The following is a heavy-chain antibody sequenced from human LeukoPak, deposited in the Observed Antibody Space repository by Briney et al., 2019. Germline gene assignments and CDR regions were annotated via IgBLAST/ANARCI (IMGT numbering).Heavy chain of an antibody. CDR3: ASGHYYDSSGYYYGYFQH. J-gene: IGHJ1*01. V-gene: IGHV1-2*02. D-gene: IGHD3-22*01. CDR2: INPNSGGT. Sequence: ASVNVSCKASGYTFTGYYMHWVRQAPGQGLEWMGWINPNSGGTNYAQKFQGRVTMTRDTSISTAYMELSRLRSDDTAVYYCASGHYYDSSGYYYGYFQHWGQGTLVTVSS. CDR1: GYTFTGYY.